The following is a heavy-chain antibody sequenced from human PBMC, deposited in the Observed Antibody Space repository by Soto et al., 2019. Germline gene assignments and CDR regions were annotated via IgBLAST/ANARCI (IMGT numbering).Heavy chain of an antibody. CDR2: ISGGVGSA. V-gene: IGHV3-23*01. Sequence: EVKLLESGGGLVNPGGSPRLSCAASGFTFSTYAMSWVRQAPGKGLEWVSGISGGVGSANYADSVKGRFTISRDNSKKTVYLQMNSLRAEDTAVYYCAKDHLFLRGGDHFDHWGQGTLVTVSS. CDR1: GFTFSTYA. CDR3: AKDHLFLRGGDHFDH. J-gene: IGHJ4*02. D-gene: IGHD2-21*02.